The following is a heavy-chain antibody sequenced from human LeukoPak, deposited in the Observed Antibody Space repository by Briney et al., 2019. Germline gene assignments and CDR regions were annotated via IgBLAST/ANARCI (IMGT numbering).Heavy chain of an antibody. CDR1: GGSISSYY. D-gene: IGHD6-6*01. J-gene: IGHJ6*02. V-gene: IGHV4-59*01. CDR2: IYSSGST. CDR3: ARVNPSSSEYYYYYGMDV. Sequence: SETLSLTCTVSGGSISSYYWSWIRQPPGKGLEWIGYIYSSGSTNYNPSLKSRVTISVDTSKNQFSLKLSSVTAADTAVYYCARVNPSSSEYYYYYGMDVWGQGTTVTVSS.